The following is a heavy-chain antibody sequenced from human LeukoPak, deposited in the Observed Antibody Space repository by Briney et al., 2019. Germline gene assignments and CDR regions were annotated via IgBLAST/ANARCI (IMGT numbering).Heavy chain of an antibody. J-gene: IGHJ6*03. D-gene: IGHD3-16*01. V-gene: IGHV3-23*01. CDR2: ILDGGYST. Sequence: GGSLRLSCAASGFTFSSYAMSWVRQAPGKGLEWVSGILDGGYSTYYANSVKGRFTISRDNSNNTLYLQMNSLRAEDTAVYYCAKLGGHPLHNYYVGVWGKGTTVAVSS. CDR3: AKLGGHPLHNYYVGV. CDR1: GFTFSSYA.